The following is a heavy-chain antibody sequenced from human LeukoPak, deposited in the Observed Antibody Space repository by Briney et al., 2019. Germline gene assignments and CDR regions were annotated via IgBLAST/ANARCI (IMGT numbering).Heavy chain of an antibody. V-gene: IGHV6-1*01. D-gene: IGHD2-15*01. CDR2: TYYRSRWYN. Sequence: SQTLSLTCAISEYSVSSDTAAWNWIRQSPSRGLEWLGRTYYRSRWYNDYAEFVKSRPTINPDTSKNQFSLHLNSVTPEDTAVYYCARGPQVVGYHYIDVWDKGTTVTVSS. J-gene: IGHJ6*03. CDR3: ARGPQVVGYHYIDV. CDR1: EYSVSSDTAA.